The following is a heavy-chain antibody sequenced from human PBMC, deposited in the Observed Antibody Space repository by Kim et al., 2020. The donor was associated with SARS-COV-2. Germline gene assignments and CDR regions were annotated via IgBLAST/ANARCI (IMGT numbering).Heavy chain of an antibody. Sequence: YNPSLKSRVRMSVDTSKNQYSLELSSVTAADTAVCYCGGDSRGWSRSDYWGQGTLVTVSS. CDR3: GGDSRGWSRSDY. V-gene: IGHV4-4*07. J-gene: IGHJ4*02. D-gene: IGHD6-19*01.